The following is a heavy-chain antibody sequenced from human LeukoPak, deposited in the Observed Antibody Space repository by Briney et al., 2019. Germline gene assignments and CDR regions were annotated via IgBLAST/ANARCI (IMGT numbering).Heavy chain of an antibody. D-gene: IGHD2-15*01. CDR1: EFTFSSYG. Sequence: PGGSLRLSCAASEFTFSSYGMHWVRQAPGKGLEWVAFIRYDGTDKNYADSVKGRFTISRDNSKNTLFLQMNSLRPEDTAVYYCANRVGYCSGGSCYVYFQHWGQGTLVTVSS. V-gene: IGHV3-30*02. CDR3: ANRVGYCSGGSCYVYFQH. J-gene: IGHJ1*01. CDR2: IRYDGTDK.